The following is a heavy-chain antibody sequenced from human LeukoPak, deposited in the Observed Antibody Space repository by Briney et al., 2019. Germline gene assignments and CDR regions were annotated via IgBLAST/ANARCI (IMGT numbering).Heavy chain of an antibody. CDR2: INPNSGGT. Sequence: ASVKVSCKASGYTFTAYYMHWVRQAPGQGLEWMGLINPNSGGTNYAQKFQDRVTMTRDTSISTAYMELSRLRSDDTAVYYCASGSIWFGELSRYYFDYWGQGTLVTVSS. D-gene: IGHD3-10*01. CDR3: ASGSIWFGELSRYYFDY. V-gene: IGHV1-2*02. CDR1: GYTFTAYY. J-gene: IGHJ4*02.